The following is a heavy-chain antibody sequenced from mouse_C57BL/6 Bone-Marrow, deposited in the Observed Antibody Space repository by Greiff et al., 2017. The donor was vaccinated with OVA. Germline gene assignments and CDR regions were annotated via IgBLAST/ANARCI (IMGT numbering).Heavy chain of an antibody. CDR2: IDPADGYT. V-gene: IGHV1-50*01. Sequence: VQLQQPGAELVKPGASVKLSCKASGYTFTSYWIQWVKQRPGQGLEWIGEIDPADGYTNYNQKFKGQATVTVDTSSRTANMQLRSLTSEDSAVYYCAGWEFAYWGQGTLGTVSA. CDR3: AGWEFAY. J-gene: IGHJ3*01. D-gene: IGHD4-1*01. CDR1: GYTFTSYW.